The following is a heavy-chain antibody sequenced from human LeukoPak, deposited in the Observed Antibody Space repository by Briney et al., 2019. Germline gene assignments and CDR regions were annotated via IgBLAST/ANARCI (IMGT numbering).Heavy chain of an antibody. V-gene: IGHV3-53*01. D-gene: IGHD6-13*01. J-gene: IGHJ5*02. CDR1: GFTVSSYY. CDR2: IYTGGGR. Sequence: GGSLRLSCAASGFTVSSYYMNWVRQAPGKELEWVSVIYTGGGRYYADSVRGRFTISRDTSKNMVFLQMNSLRVEDTAVYYCARGAAAGTWWFDPWGQGTLVTVSS. CDR3: ARGAAAGTWWFDP.